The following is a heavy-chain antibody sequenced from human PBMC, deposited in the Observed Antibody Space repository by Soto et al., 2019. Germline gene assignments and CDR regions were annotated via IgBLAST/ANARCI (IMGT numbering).Heavy chain of an antibody. Sequence: GASVKVSCKASGYTFTSYGISWVRQAPGQGLEWMGWISAYNGNTNYAQKLQGRVTMTTDTSTSTAYMELRSLRSDDTAVYYCAXDGDYYNGSGSPGWFDPWGQGTLVTVSS. CDR1: GYTFTSYG. V-gene: IGHV1-18*04. D-gene: IGHD3-10*01. J-gene: IGHJ5*02. CDR2: ISAYNGNT. CDR3: AXDGDYYNGSGSPGWFDP.